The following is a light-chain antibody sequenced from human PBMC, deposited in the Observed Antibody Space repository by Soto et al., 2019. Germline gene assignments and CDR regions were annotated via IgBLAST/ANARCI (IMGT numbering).Light chain of an antibody. CDR1: QTIRRW. Sequence: DIEMTQSPSTLSASVGDRVTITCRASQTIRRWLAWYQQRPGKAPKVLIYDASTLESGVPARFSGSGSETEFTLLISSLQPEDSAHYYFLQYDSDPRTLGQGNKVEIK. V-gene: IGKV1-5*01. J-gene: IGKJ1*01. CDR3: LQYDSDPRT. CDR2: DAS.